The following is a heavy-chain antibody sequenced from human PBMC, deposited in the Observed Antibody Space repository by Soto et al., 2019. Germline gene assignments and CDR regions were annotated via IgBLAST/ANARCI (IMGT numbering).Heavy chain of an antibody. D-gene: IGHD3-3*01. CDR1: GYSFTSYW. V-gene: IGHV5-10-1*01. CDR3: ASGSYYDFWSGYNYYYYGMDV. J-gene: IGHJ6*02. Sequence: GESLKISCKSSGYSFTSYWISWVRQMPGKGMEWMGRIDPSDSYTNYSPSFQGHVTISADKSISTAYLQWSSLKASDTAMYYCASGSYYDFWSGYNYYYYGMDVWGQGTTVTV. CDR2: IDPSDSYT.